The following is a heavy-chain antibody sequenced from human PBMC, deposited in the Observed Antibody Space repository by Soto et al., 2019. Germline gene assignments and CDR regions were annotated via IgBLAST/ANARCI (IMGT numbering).Heavy chain of an antibody. CDR2: ISGSGGST. V-gene: IGHV3-23*01. J-gene: IGHJ4*02. CDR3: AKDPSLDSSGWYDY. D-gene: IGHD6-19*01. Sequence: GESLKISCAASGFTFSSYAMSWVRQAPGKGLEWVSAISGSGGSTYYADSVKGRFTISRDNSKNTLYLQMNSLRAEDTAVYYCAKDPSLDSSGWYDYWGQGTLVTVSS. CDR1: GFTFSSYA.